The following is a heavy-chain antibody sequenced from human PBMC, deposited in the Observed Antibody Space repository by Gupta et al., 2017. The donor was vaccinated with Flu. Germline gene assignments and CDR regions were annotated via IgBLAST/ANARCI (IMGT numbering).Heavy chain of an antibody. D-gene: IGHD6-13*01. Sequence: EVQLVESGGGLVQPGGSLRPSCAASGFTFSSHWMSWVRQAPGKGLEWVANIKQDGSEKYYVDSVKGRFTISRDNAKNSLYLQMNSLRAEDTAVYYCARRVEKGDSSSWYLLDYWGQGTLVTVSS. J-gene: IGHJ4*02. CDR1: GFTFSSHW. V-gene: IGHV3-7*01. CDR2: IKQDGSEK. CDR3: ARRVEKGDSSSWYLLDY.